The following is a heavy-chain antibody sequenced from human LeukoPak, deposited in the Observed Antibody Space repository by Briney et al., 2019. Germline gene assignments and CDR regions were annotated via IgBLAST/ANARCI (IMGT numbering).Heavy chain of an antibody. V-gene: IGHV3-23*01. CDR2: ITGSGGST. D-gene: IGHD3-22*01. J-gene: IGHJ6*03. CDR1: GFTFSSYW. Sequence: GGSLRLSCAASGFTFSSYWMSWVRQAPGRGLEWVSTITGSGGSTYYADSVKGRFTISRDNSKNTLYLQMNSLRAEDTAVYYCAKELAEYYYDSSGYYRSYYYMDVWGKGTTVTISS. CDR3: AKELAEYYYDSSGYYRSYYYMDV.